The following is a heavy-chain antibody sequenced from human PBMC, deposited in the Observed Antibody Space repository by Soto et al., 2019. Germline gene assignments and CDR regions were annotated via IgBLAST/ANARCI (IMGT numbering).Heavy chain of an antibody. CDR1: GFTFSNYN. CDR2: ISTRSHYI. J-gene: IGHJ4*02. V-gene: IGHV3-21*01. Sequence: GGSLRLSCAASGFTFSNYNMNWVRQAPGKGLEWVASISTRSHYIYYADSLKGRFTISRDNAKNSVDLQISSLRAEDTAVYYCARDSSTGYYLSDFDYWGQGTLVTVS. CDR3: ARDSSTGYYLSDFDY. D-gene: IGHD3-9*01.